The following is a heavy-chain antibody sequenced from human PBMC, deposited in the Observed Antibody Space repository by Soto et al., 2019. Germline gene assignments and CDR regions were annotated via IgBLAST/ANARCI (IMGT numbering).Heavy chain of an antibody. V-gene: IGHV4-31*03. CDR1: GGSVSSGTYQ. J-gene: IGHJ4*02. CDR3: ARTYYYDSSGYWGYFDY. CDR2: IYYSGTT. Sequence: SETLSLTCSVSGGSVSSGTYQWSWIRQHPGKGLEWIGSIYYSGTTYYNPSIKSRLTISLDTSKNQFSLKLTSVTAADTAVYYCARTYYYDSSGYWGYFDYWGQGARVTVS. D-gene: IGHD3-22*01.